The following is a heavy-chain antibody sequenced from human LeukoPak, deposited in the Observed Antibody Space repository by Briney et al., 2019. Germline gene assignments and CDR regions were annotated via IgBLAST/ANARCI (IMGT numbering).Heavy chain of an antibody. CDR3: ARGSAQIAGDYFDH. J-gene: IGHJ4*02. CDR1: GFTLRSYW. V-gene: IGHV3-7*03. CDR2: IKQDGSEI. Sequence: GGSLRLSCAASGFTLRSYWMTWVRQAPGKGLEWVANIKQDGSEIHYVDSVKGRFTISRDNAKNSLHLQMNSLRVEDTAVYYCARGSAQIAGDYFDHWGQGILVTVSS. D-gene: IGHD6-13*01.